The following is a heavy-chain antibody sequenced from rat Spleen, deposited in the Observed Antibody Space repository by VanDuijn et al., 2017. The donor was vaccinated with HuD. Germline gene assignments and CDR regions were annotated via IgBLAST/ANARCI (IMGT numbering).Heavy chain of an antibody. CDR3: ARGGFVRF. J-gene: IGHJ2*01. CDR1: GFTFNNYW. V-gene: IGHV5-31*01. CDR2: ITNASGRT. D-gene: IGHD1-6*01. Sequence: EVQLVESGGGLVQPGGSLKLSCVASGFTFNNYWMTWIRQAPGKGLEWVASITNASGRTYYPDSVKGRFTISRDTAQNTLYLQMNSLRSEETATYYCARGGFVRFWGQGVMVTVSS.